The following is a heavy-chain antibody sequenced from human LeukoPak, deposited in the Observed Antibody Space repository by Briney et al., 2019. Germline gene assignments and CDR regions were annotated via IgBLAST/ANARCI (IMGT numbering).Heavy chain of an antibody. Sequence: SETLSHTCTVSGGSISSGGYYWSWIRQHPGKGLEWIGYIYYSGSTYYNPSLKSRVTISVDTSKNQFSLKLSSVTAADTAVYYCARHWSVEWELAFDYWGQGTLVTVSS. CDR1: GGSISSGGYY. J-gene: IGHJ4*02. CDR3: ARHWSVEWELAFDY. CDR2: IYYSGST. D-gene: IGHD1-26*01. V-gene: IGHV4-31*03.